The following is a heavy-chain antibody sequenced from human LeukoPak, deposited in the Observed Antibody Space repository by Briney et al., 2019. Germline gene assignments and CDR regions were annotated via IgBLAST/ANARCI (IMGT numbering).Heavy chain of an antibody. Sequence: GGSLRLSCAASGFIFSNYAMHWVRQAPGKGLEWVAVISFDGSNKYYADSVKGRFTISRDNSKNTMYLQMNSLRAEDTAVYYCAKPVVVGATAPFYWGQGTLVTVSS. CDR2: ISFDGSNK. CDR1: GFIFSNYA. V-gene: IGHV3-30*04. CDR3: AKPVVVGATAPFY. J-gene: IGHJ4*02. D-gene: IGHD1-26*01.